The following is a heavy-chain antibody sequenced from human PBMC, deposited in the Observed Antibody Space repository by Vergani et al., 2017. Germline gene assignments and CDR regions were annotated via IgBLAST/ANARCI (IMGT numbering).Heavy chain of an antibody. J-gene: IGHJ5*02. CDR2: IYYSGST. D-gene: IGHD6-19*01. CDR1: GASIRSSNYY. CDR3: ARHSTVEWLVKLGWIDP. Sequence: EEGKGVVKASATLSLTCSVSGASIRSSNYYWGWIRQPPGKGLEWISSIYYSGSTYYNPSLKSRVTISVDTSKNQFSLKLSSVTAADTAVHFCARHSTVEWLVKLGWIDPWGQGILVTVSS. V-gene: IGHV4-39*01.